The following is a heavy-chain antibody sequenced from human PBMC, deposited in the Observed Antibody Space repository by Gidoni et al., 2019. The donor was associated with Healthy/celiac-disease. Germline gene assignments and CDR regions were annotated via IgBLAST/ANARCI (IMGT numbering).Heavy chain of an antibody. Sequence: EVQLLESGGGLVQPGGSLRLSCAASGFTFSSYAMSWVRQAPGKGLEWVSAISGSGGSTYYADSVKGRFTISRDNSKNTLYLKMNSLRAEDTAVYYCARRDGYNSMYYFDYWGQGTLVTVSS. CDR3: ARRDGYNSMYYFDY. CDR2: ISGSGGST. D-gene: IGHD5-12*01. J-gene: IGHJ4*02. CDR1: GFTFSSYA. V-gene: IGHV3-23*01.